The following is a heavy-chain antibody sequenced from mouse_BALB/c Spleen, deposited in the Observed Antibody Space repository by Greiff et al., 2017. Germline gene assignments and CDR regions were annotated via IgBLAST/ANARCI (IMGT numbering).Heavy chain of an antibody. CDR3: AIWYHGAMDY. CDR1: GFNIKDTY. CDR2: IDPANGNT. D-gene: IGHD1-1*02. V-gene: IGHV14-3*02. Sequence: EVQLQQSGAELVKPGASVKLSCTASGFNIKDTYMHWVKQRPEQGLEWIGRIDPANGNTKYDPKFQGKATITADTSSNTAYLQLSSLTSEDTAVYYCAIWYHGAMDYWGQGTSVTVSS. J-gene: IGHJ4*01.